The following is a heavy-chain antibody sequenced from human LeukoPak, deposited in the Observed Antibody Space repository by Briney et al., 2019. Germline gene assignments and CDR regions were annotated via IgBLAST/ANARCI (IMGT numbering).Heavy chain of an antibody. CDR1: GGSISSYY. D-gene: IGHD3-10*01. CDR2: IYYSGST. V-gene: IGHV4-59*01. Sequence: PSETLSLTCTVSGGSISSYYWSWIRQPPGKELEWIGYIYYSGSTNYNPSLKSRATISVDTSKNQFSLKLSSVTAADTAVYYCARDARQELLAGGFDFWGQGALVTVSS. CDR3: ARDARQELLAGGFDF. J-gene: IGHJ4*02.